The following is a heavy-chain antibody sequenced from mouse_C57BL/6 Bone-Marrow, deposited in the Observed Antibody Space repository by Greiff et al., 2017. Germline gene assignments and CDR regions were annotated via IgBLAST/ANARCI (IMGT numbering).Heavy chain of an antibody. V-gene: IGHV1-55*01. J-gene: IGHJ3*01. D-gene: IGHD2-4*01. CDR1: GYTFTSYW. Sequence: QVQLQQSGAELVKPGASVKMSCKASGYTFTSYWITWVKQRPGHGLAWIGDIYPGSGSTNYNEKFKSKATLTVDTSSSTAYLQLSSLTSEDSAVYYCERGIYDEYDEAWFAYWGQGTLVTVSA. CDR2: IYPGSGST. CDR3: ERGIYDEYDEAWFAY.